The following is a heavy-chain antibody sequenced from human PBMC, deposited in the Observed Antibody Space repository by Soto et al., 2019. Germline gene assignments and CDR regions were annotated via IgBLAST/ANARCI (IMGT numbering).Heavy chain of an antibody. CDR2: ISPYNGDT. V-gene: IGHV1-18*01. D-gene: IGHD2-2*01. CDR1: GYTFTSYG. CDR3: ARATQLSNRGVRGLFDP. J-gene: IGHJ5*02. Sequence: QGQLVQSGADVKKPGASVKVSCKASGYTFTSYGISWVRQAPGQGLEWVGWISPYNGDTNYAQKRQGRVTMTTDTFTGTAYMELRSLISDDTAVYYCARATQLSNRGVRGLFDPWGQGTLVTVSS.